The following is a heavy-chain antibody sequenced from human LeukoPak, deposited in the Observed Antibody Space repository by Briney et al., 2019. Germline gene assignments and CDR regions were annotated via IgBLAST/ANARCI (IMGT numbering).Heavy chain of an antibody. CDR1: GGSISSGDYY. CDR3: ARGRYYYDSSGYAY. J-gene: IGHJ4*02. Sequence: SETLSLTCTVSGGSISSGDYYWSWIRQPPGKGLEWIGYIYYSGSTYYNPSLKSRVTISVDTSKNQFSLKLSSVTAADTAVYYCARGRYYYDSSGYAYWGQGTLVTVSS. CDR2: IYYSGST. V-gene: IGHV4-30-4*02. D-gene: IGHD3-22*01.